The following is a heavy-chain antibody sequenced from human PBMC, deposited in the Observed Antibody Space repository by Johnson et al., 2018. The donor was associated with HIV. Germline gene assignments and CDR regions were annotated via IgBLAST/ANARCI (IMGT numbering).Heavy chain of an antibody. CDR3: ARDLLLPEGLRVAFDI. V-gene: IGHV3-NL1*01. J-gene: IGHJ3*02. CDR1: GFTFSSYG. Sequence: QVQLVESGGGVVQPGRSLRLSCAASGFTFSSYGMHWVRQAPGKGLEWVSVIYSGGSTYYADSVKGRFTISRDNSKNTLYLQMNSLRAEDTAVYYCARDLLLPEGLRVAFDIWGQGTMVTVSS. CDR2: IYSGGST. D-gene: IGHD2-15*01.